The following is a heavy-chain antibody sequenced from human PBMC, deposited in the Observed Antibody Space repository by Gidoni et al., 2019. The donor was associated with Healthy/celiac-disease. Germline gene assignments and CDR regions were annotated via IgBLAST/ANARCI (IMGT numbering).Heavy chain of an antibody. Sequence: QVQLVQSGAEVKKPGSSVKVSCKASGGTFSSYAISWVRQAPGQGLEWMGRIIPILGIANYAQKFQGRVTITADKSTSTAYMELSSLRPEDTAVYYCAREWQGPRAFDIWGQGTMVTVSS. CDR3: AREWQGPRAFDI. J-gene: IGHJ3*02. D-gene: IGHD5-12*01. V-gene: IGHV1-69*04. CDR1: GGTFSSYA. CDR2: IIPILGIA.